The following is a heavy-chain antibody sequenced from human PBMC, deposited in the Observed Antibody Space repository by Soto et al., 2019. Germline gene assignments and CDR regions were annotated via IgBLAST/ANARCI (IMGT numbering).Heavy chain of an antibody. V-gene: IGHV1-24*01. CDR3: AAYSTGGFDY. CDR1: GYTLTELS. J-gene: IGHJ4*02. CDR2: FDPEDGET. D-gene: IGHD2-15*01. Sequence: ASVKVSCKVSGYTLTELSMHWLRQAPGKGLEWMGGFDPEDGETIYAQKFQGRVTMTEDTSTDAAYMELSSLRSEDTAVYYCAAYSTGGFDYWGQGTLVPVSS.